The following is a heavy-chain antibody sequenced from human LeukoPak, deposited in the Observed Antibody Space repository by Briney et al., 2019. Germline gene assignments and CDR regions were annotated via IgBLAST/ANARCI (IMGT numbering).Heavy chain of an antibody. D-gene: IGHD6-19*01. CDR3: ARGYSSGRYNWFDP. CDR1: GFTVSSNY. V-gene: IGHV3-53*04. Sequence: GGSLRLSCAASGFTVSSNYMSWVRQAPGKGLEWVSVIYSGGSTYYADSVKGRFTISRHNSKNTLYLQMNSLRAEDTAVYYCARGYSSGRYNWFDPWGQGTLVTVSS. J-gene: IGHJ5*02. CDR2: IYSGGST.